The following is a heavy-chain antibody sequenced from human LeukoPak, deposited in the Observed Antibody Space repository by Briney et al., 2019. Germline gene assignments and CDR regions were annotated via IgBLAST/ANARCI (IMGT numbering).Heavy chain of an antibody. Sequence: SSVKVSCKASGYTFTGYYMHWVRQAPGQGLEWMGWINPDSGGTNNAQKFQGRVTMTRDTSISTAYMELSRLRSDDTAVYYCARTFYDTLDSDAFDFWGQGTMVIVSS. CDR1: GYTFTGYY. V-gene: IGHV1-2*02. CDR3: ARTFYDTLDSDAFDF. D-gene: IGHD2/OR15-2a*01. J-gene: IGHJ3*01. CDR2: INPDSGGT.